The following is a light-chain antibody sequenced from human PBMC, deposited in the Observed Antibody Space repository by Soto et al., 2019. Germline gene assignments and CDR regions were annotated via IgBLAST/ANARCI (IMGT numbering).Light chain of an antibody. Sequence: QSVLTQPPSASGTPGQRVSISCSGSSSNIGSNTVTWYQQLPGTAPKLLLYGQNKRPSGVPDRFSGSKSGSSAALAISGLXXXXXXXXYCAVWDDSLDGRVFGGGTQLTV. V-gene: IGLV1-44*01. CDR1: SSNIGSNT. J-gene: IGLJ2*01. CDR3: AVWDDSLDGRV. CDR2: GQN.